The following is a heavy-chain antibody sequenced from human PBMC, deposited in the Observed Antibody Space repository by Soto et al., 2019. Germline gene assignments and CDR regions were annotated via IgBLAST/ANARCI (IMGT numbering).Heavy chain of an antibody. J-gene: IGHJ4*02. CDR2: IWYDGSNK. CDR1: GFTFSSYG. Sequence: HPGGSLRLSCAASGFTFSSYGMHWVRQAPGKGLEWVAVIWYDGSNKYYADSVKGRFTISRDNAKNSLYLQMNSLRAEDTAVYYCAEYSYGFGSFDYWGQGTLVTVSS. V-gene: IGHV3-33*01. D-gene: IGHD5-18*01. CDR3: AEYSYGFGSFDY.